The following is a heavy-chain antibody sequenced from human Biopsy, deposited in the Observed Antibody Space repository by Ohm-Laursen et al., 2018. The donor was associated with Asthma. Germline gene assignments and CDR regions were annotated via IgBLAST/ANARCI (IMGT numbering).Heavy chain of an antibody. CDR1: GYPFIGYH. Sequence: SVKVSCKASGYPFIGYHIHWMRQAPGQGLEWMGRISPNSGATNYAQKFQGRVTMTRDTSTSTAYMEVSRLRSDDTAVYYCARGQKSAGDRWFDPWGQGTLVTVSS. J-gene: IGHJ5*02. CDR3: ARGQKSAGDRWFDP. V-gene: IGHV1-2*06. CDR2: ISPNSGAT. D-gene: IGHD6-13*01.